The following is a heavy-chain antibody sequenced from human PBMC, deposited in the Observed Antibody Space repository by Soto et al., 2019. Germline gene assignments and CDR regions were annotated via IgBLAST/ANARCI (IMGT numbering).Heavy chain of an antibody. CDR1: GFTFSYYA. CDR2: ISYDGSDQ. CDR3: AKDRYSGTYPTDFDY. V-gene: IGHV3-30*18. Sequence: GSLSVSCAASGFTFSYYAVHCVRQAPGKGLEWVAQISYDGSDQSYGESVKGRFTISRDDSHNVAYLQMSSLRTEDTAMYYCAKDRYSGTYPTDFDYWGQGSLVTVSS. D-gene: IGHD1-26*01. J-gene: IGHJ4*02.